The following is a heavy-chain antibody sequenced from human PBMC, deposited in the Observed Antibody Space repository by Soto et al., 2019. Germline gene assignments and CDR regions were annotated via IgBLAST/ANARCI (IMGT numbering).Heavy chain of an antibody. CDR1: GGTFSSYT. V-gene: IGHV1-69*02. D-gene: IGHD3-3*01. CDR3: ARYDFWSGYLDYYYGMDV. CDR2: IIPILGIA. J-gene: IGHJ6*02. Sequence: SVKVSCKASGGTFSSYTISWVRQAPGQGLEWMGRIIPILGIANYAQKLQGRVTMTTDTSTSTAYMELRSLRSDDTAVYYCARYDFWSGYLDYYYGMDVWGQGTTVTVSS.